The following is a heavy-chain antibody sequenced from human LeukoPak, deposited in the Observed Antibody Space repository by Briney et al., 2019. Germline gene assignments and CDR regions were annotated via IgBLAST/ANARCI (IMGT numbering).Heavy chain of an antibody. CDR2: ISGSGGST. Sequence: GGSLRLSCAASGFTFSSYDMSWVRQAPGKGLEWVSIISGSGGSTYYADSVKGRFTISRDNSKNTLYLQMNSLRAEDTAIYYCAKTLPPLTFPTPPPPGPIDYWGLGTLVTVSS. CDR3: AKTLPPLTFPTPPPPGPIDY. D-gene: IGHD2/OR15-2a*01. J-gene: IGHJ4*02. CDR1: GFTFSSYD. V-gene: IGHV3-23*01.